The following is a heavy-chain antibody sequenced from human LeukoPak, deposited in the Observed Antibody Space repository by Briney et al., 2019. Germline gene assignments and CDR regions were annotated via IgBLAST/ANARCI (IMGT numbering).Heavy chain of an antibody. J-gene: IGHJ4*02. CDR2: ISSSSSTI. D-gene: IGHD5-12*01. Sequence: GGSLRLSCAASGFTFSSYSMNWVRQAPGKGLEWVSYISSSSSTIYYADSVRGRFTISRDNAKNSLYLQMNSPRAEDTAVYYCARDGSLWGQGTLVTVSS. CDR1: GFTFSSYS. CDR3: ARDGSL. V-gene: IGHV3-48*01.